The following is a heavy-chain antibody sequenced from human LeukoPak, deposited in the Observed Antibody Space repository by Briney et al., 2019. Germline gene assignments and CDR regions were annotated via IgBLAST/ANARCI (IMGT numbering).Heavy chain of an antibody. CDR2: ISSSGSTI. V-gene: IGHV3-11*04. J-gene: IGHJ4*02. D-gene: IGHD2-21*01. Sequence: GGSLRLSCAASGFTFSDYYMSWIRQAPGKGLEWVSYISSSGSTIYYADSVKGRFTISRDNAKNSLYLQMNSLRAGDTAVYYCARDWYSAHLDYWGQGTLVTVSS. CDR1: GFTFSDYY. CDR3: ARDWYSAHLDY.